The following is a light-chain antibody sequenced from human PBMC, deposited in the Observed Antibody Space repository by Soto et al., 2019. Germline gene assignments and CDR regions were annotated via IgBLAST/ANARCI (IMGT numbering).Light chain of an antibody. CDR2: SNN. V-gene: IGLV1-44*01. CDR3: AAWDDSLNAYVV. Sequence: QSVLTQPPSASGTPGQRVTISCSRSSSNIGSNTVNWYQQLPGTAPKLLIYSNNQRPSGVPDRFSGSKSGTSASLAISGRQSEYEADYYCAAWDDSLNAYVVFGGGTQLAVL. CDR1: SSNIGSNT. J-gene: IGLJ2*01.